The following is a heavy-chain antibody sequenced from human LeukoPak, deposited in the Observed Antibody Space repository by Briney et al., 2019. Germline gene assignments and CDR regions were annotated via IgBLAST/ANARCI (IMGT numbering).Heavy chain of an antibody. CDR3: ARQPRLDY. J-gene: IGHJ4*02. CDR2: INHSGST. V-gene: IGHV4-34*01. CDR1: GGSFSGYY. Sequence: SETLSLTCAVYGGSFSGYYWSWIRQPPGKGLEWIGEINHSGSTNYNPYLKSRVTISVDTSKNQFSLKLSSVTAADTAVYYCARQPRLDYWGQGTLVTVSS. D-gene: IGHD3-3*01.